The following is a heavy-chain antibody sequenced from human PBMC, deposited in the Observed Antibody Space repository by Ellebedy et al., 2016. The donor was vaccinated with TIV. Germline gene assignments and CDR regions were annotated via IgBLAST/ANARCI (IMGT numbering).Heavy chain of an antibody. CDR3: ATEYYYRCDY. CDR2: IDPSGTSV. V-gene: IGHV3-21*01. Sequence: GGSLRLSCEASGFTLSSYTMNWIRQVPGKGLEWISSIDPSGTSVYQPDSLRGRFTISRDHARNSLFLQMSSLRVEDTAVYYCATEYYYRCDYWGQGTLVTVSS. CDR1: GFTLSSYT. J-gene: IGHJ4*02. D-gene: IGHD3-10*01.